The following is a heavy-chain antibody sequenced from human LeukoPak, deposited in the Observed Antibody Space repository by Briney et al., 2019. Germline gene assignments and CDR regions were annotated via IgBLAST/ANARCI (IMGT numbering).Heavy chain of an antibody. J-gene: IGHJ4*02. Sequence: AGTSLRLSCVASGFIFSRNAMHWVRQAPGKGLEWVAVITDDGTNKYYAESVRGRFTISRDDSKNTVYLQMSSLRSEDTAVYYCARDLRWSSTTDYWGQGTLVTVSS. D-gene: IGHD5-24*01. CDR2: ITDDGTNK. CDR3: ARDLRWSSTTDY. CDR1: GFIFSRNA. V-gene: IGHV3-30-3*01.